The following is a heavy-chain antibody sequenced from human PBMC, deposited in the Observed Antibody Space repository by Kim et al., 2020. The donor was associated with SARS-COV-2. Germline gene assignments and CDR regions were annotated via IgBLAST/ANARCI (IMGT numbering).Heavy chain of an antibody. CDR3: ARSYCSSSSCPTPDY. J-gene: IGHJ4*02. V-gene: IGHV3-33*01. CDR2: IWYDGTNK. CDR1: GFTFSSYG. Sequence: GGSLRLSCAASGFTFSSYGMHWVRQAPGKGLEWVAVIWYDGTNKYYADSVKGRFTISRDNSKNTLYLQMNSLRAEDTAVYYCARSYCSSSSCPTPDYWGQGALVTVSS. D-gene: IGHD2-2*01.